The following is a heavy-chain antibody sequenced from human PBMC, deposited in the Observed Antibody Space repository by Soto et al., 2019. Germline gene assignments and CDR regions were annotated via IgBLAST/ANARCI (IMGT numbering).Heavy chain of an antibody. D-gene: IGHD5-12*01. V-gene: IGHV3-23*01. Sequence: AQLLESGGGLVQPGGSLRLSCAASGFSFSNYAMTWVRQAPGKGLEWVSSISGGGVTAFYADSVKGRFTISRDNSQNTKSLQMNSLKVEDTAIYHCGKDMTYGVATTGASDIWGQGTVVTVSS. J-gene: IGHJ3*02. CDR2: ISGGGVTA. CDR1: GFSFSNYA. CDR3: GKDMTYGVATTGASDI.